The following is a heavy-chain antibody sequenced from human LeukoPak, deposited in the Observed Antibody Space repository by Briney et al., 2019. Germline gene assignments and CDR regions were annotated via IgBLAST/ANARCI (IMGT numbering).Heavy chain of an antibody. D-gene: IGHD3-10*01. J-gene: IGHJ4*02. V-gene: IGHV3-21*01. CDR2: ISSSSSYI. CDR3: AVWLAHGELYY. CDR1: GFTFSSYS. Sequence: GGSLRLSCAASGFTFSSYSMNWVRQAQGKGLEWVSSISSSSSYIYYADSVKGRFTISRDNAKNSLYLQMNSLRAEDTAVYYCAVWLAHGELYYWGQGTLVTVSS.